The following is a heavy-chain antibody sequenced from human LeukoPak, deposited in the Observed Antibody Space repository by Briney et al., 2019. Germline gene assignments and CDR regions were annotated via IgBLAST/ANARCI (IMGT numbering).Heavy chain of an antibody. V-gene: IGHV3-23*01. CDR1: GFTFSSYA. CDR3: AKDRGDYGPADDGLDF. J-gene: IGHJ3*01. CDR2: ISGSGGTT. Sequence: PGGSLRLSCAASGFTFSSYAMYWVRQAPGKGLEWVSAISGSGGTTYYADSARGRFTISRDNSKNSLYVQMHSLRAEDTAIYYCAKDRGDYGPADDGLDFWGQGTVVTVSS. D-gene: IGHD4-17*01.